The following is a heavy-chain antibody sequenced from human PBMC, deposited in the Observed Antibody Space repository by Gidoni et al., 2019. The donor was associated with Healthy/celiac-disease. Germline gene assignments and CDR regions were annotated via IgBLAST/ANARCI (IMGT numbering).Heavy chain of an antibody. CDR1: GGPFSSYA. V-gene: IGHV1-69*01. CDR3: AGGDFWSGDYSHYYYGMDV. CDR2: IIPSFGTA. J-gene: IGHJ6*02. D-gene: IGHD3-3*01. Sequence: QVQLVQSGAEVKKPGSSVKFSCKASGGPFSSYAISWVRQDPGQGLEWMGGIIPSFGTANYEQKFQGRVTITADEATSTAYMELSSLRSEETAVYYCAGGDFWSGDYSHYYYGMDVWGQGTTVTVSS.